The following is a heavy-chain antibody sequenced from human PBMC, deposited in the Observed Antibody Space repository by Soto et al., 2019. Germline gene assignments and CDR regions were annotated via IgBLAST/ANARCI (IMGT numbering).Heavy chain of an antibody. Sequence: HPGGSLRLSCAASGFTFSSYALSWVRQAPGKGLEWVSAISGSGGSTYYADSVKGRLTISRDNSKNTLYLQMNSLRAEDTAVYYCAKDRIAAALIPKNYFDYWGQGTLVTVSS. CDR3: AKDRIAAALIPKNYFDY. CDR1: GFTFSSYA. D-gene: IGHD6-13*01. V-gene: IGHV3-23*01. J-gene: IGHJ4*02. CDR2: ISGSGGST.